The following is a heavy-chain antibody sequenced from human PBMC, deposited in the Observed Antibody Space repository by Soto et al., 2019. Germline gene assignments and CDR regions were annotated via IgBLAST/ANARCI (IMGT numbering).Heavy chain of an antibody. V-gene: IGHV1-2*02. CDR3: ARAWRSGDAYNVLYCFGY. Sequence: ASVKVSCKASGYTFTGYYMHWVRQAPGQGLEWMGWINPNSGGTNYAQKFQGRVTMTRDTSISAAYMELSGLRSDDTAVYYCARAWRSGDAYNVLYCFGYWGDRPLFT. CDR1: GYTFTGYY. D-gene: IGHD1-1*01. J-gene: IGHJ4*01. CDR2: INPNSGGT.